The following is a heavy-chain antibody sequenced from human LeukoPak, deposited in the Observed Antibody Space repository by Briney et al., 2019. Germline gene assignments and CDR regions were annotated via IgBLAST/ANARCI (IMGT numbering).Heavy chain of an antibody. CDR1: GGSISSSSYY. Sequence: PSETLSLTCTVSGGSISSSSYYWGWIRQPPGKGLEWIGSIYHSGSTNYNPSLKSRVTISVDKSKNQFSLKLSSVTAADTAVYYCARTSYDSTDYWGQGTLVTVSS. J-gene: IGHJ4*02. CDR3: ARTSYDSTDY. V-gene: IGHV4-39*07. D-gene: IGHD3-22*01. CDR2: IYHSGST.